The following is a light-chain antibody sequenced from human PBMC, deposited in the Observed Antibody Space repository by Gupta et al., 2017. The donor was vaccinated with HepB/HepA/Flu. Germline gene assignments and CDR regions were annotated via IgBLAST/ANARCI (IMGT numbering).Light chain of an antibody. CDR3: CEYAGSSTFTV. CDR1: NSDVGYYNL. CDR2: DVR. Sequence: QPALTQPASVSRSPGQPITISCPRTNSDVGYYNLVSWYQLHPDKDPKIMSYDVRKRPAGVSNRGSGSKSGNTASLTIAGLQADDEDDYDCCEYAGSSTFTVFGGGTKLTVL. V-gene: IGLV2-23*02. J-gene: IGLJ2*01.